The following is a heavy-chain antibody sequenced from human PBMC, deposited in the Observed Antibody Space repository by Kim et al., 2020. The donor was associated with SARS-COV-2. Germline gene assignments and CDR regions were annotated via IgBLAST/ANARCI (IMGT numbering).Heavy chain of an antibody. CDR2: IYYSGST. Sequence: SETLSLTCTVSGGSISSSSYYWGWIRQPPGKGLEWIGSIYYSGSTYYNPSLKSRVTISVDTSKNQFSLKLSSVTAADTAVYYCARVIDTDILTGPVDYWGQGTLVTVSS. D-gene: IGHD3-9*01. CDR1: GGSISSSSYY. V-gene: IGHV4-39*07. J-gene: IGHJ4*02. CDR3: ARVIDTDILTGPVDY.